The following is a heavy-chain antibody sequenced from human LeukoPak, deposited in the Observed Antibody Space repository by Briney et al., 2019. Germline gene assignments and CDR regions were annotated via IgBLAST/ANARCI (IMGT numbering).Heavy chain of an antibody. J-gene: IGHJ3*02. CDR3: ARPETQYSSGLDGFDI. V-gene: IGHV3-74*01. CDR1: GFTFSTYW. CDR2: INSDGSRT. Sequence: GGSLRLSCAASGFTFSTYWMHWVRQAPGKGLVWVSRINSDGSRTTYADSVKGRFTISRDNAKNTLYLQMNSLRTEDTAVFYCARPETQYSSGLDGFDIWGQGTMVTVSS. D-gene: IGHD6-19*01.